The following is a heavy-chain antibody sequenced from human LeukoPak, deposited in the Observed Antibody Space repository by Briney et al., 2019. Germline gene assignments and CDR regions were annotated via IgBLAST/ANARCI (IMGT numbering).Heavy chain of an antibody. Sequence: GASVKVSCTASGYTFTSYGISWVRQAPGQGLEWMGWISAYNGNTNYAQKLQGRVTMTTDTSTSTAYMELRSLRSDDTAVYYCARDGDILLLTYSREKNWFDPWGQGTLVTVSS. CDR3: ARDGDILLLTYSREKNWFDP. D-gene: IGHD1-26*01. CDR2: ISAYNGNT. J-gene: IGHJ5*02. V-gene: IGHV1-18*01. CDR1: GYTFTSYG.